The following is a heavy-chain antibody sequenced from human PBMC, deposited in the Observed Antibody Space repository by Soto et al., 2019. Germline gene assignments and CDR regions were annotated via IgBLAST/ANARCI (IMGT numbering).Heavy chain of an antibody. CDR1: GYPFSSYW. D-gene: IGHD2-8*01. CDR3: LRRYCTNTTNCPVGYGFDV. CDR2: VYPGTSNT. J-gene: IGHJ6*02. V-gene: IGHV5-51*01. Sequence: EVHLVQSAVEVKKSGESLMISCEASGYPFSSYWIGWVRQMTGKGLEWMGIVYPGTSNTRYSPSFQGQVTISADNAISTAYLQWSSLKASDSATYYFLRRYCTNTTNCPVGYGFDVWGQGTTVTVSS.